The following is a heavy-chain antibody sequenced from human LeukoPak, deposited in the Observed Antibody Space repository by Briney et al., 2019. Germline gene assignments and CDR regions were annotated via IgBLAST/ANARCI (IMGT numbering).Heavy chain of an antibody. V-gene: IGHV4-59*12. D-gene: IGHD3-10*01. CDR2: IYYSGST. CDR3: ARGQGRGYYYGMDV. J-gene: IGHJ6*04. CDR1: GGSISSYY. Sequence: PSETLSLTCTVSGGSISSYYWSWIRQPPGKGLEWIGYIYYSGSTNYNPSLKSRVTISVDTSKNQFSLKLSSVTAADTAVYYCARGQGRGYYYGMDVWGKGTTVTVSS.